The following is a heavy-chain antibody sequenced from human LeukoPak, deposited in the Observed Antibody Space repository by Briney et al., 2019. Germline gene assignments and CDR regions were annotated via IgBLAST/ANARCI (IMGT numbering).Heavy chain of an antibody. V-gene: IGHV4-34*01. Sequence: SETLSLTCAVSGGSISSYYWSWIRQPPGKGLEWIGESNHSGSTNYNPSLKSRVTISVDTSKNQFSLKLSSVTAADTAVYYCARGFMTTVTEYYYYGMDVWGQGTTVTVSS. D-gene: IGHD4-17*01. CDR1: GGSISSYY. J-gene: IGHJ6*02. CDR3: ARGFMTTVTEYYYYGMDV. CDR2: SNHSGST.